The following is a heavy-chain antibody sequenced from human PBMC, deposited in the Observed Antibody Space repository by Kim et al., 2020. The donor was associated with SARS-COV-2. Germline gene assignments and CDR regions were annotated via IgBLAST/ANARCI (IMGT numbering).Heavy chain of an antibody. J-gene: IGHJ4*02. CDR2: IYYSGST. Sequence: SETLSLTCTVSGGSISSSSYYWGWIRQPPGKGLEWIGSIYYSGSTYYNPSLKSRVTISVDTSKNQFSLKLSSVTAADTAVYYCARLESSGWYYFDYWGQG. CDR1: GGSISSSSYY. D-gene: IGHD6-19*01. V-gene: IGHV4-39*01. CDR3: ARLESSGWYYFDY.